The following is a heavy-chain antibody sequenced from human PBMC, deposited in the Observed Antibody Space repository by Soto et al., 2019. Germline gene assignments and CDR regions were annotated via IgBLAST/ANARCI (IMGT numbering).Heavy chain of an antibody. Sequence: EVQLVESGGGLVQPGVSLRLSCAASGFTFSSYWMSWVRQAPGKGLEWVANIRQDGSDKYYVDSVKGRFTISRDNSKNSLYLPMNSLRAEDTAIYYCASPQQWLGQRGDFDYWGQGTLVTVSS. D-gene: IGHD6-19*01. J-gene: IGHJ4*02. CDR3: ASPQQWLGQRGDFDY. V-gene: IGHV3-7*05. CDR2: IRQDGSDK. CDR1: GFTFSSYW.